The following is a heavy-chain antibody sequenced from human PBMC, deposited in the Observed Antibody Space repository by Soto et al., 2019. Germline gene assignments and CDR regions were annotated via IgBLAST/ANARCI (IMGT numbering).Heavy chain of an antibody. CDR3: AREGPSGYYDFWSGYSQYYYYYGMDV. D-gene: IGHD3-3*01. CDR2: IYYSGST. Sequence: SETLSLTCTVSGGSISSGGYYWSWIRQHPGKGLEWIGYIYYSGSTYYNPSLKSRVTISVDTSKNQFSLKLSSVTAADTAVYYCAREGPSGYYDFWSGYSQYYYYYGMDVWGQGTTVTVSS. CDR1: GGSISSGGYY. V-gene: IGHV4-31*03. J-gene: IGHJ6*02.